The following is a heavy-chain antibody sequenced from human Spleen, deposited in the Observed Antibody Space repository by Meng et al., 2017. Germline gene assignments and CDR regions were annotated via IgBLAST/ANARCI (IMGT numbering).Heavy chain of an antibody. V-gene: IGHV3-11*01. CDR3: ARDVSSLAAAGSVIYDDDYGMDV. CDR2: ISSTGVVT. CDR1: GFNFGDYI. J-gene: IGHJ6*02. Sequence: GGSLRLSWGASGFNFGDYIMHWVRQSPGKWLEWLSYISSTGVVTNYADSVEGRFTVSRDNARHSLYLQMNSLRADDTAVYYCARDVSSLAAAGSVIYDDDYGMDVWGQGTTVTVSS. D-gene: IGHD6-13*01.